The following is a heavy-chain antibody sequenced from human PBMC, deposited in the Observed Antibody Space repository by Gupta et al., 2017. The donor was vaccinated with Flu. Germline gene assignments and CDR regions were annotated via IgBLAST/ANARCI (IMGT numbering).Heavy chain of an antibody. V-gene: IGHV3-7*01. J-gene: IGHJ4*02. CDR2: INQDGSAR. CDR3: ARDSAVAASDY. Sequence: VRQSPGKGLEWVANINQDGSARDYVDSVKGRFTISRDNTKSSLYLQLNSLRGEDTAVYYCARDSAVAASDYWGQGTLLIVPS. D-gene: IGHD6-19*01.